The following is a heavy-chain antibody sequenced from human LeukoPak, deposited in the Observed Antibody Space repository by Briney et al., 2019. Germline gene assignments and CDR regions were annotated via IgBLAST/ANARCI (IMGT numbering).Heavy chain of an antibody. CDR1: GFTFNSYA. V-gene: IGHV3-30*04. CDR2: TSYDGTNK. D-gene: IGHD6-13*01. Sequence: GGSLRLSCAASGFTFNSYAMHWVRRAPGKGLERVAVTSYDGTNKDYADSVKGRFTISRDNSKNTLYLQINSLRAEDTAVYYCAKSYSSSWEPTYFDYWGQGTLVTVSS. J-gene: IGHJ4*02. CDR3: AKSYSSSWEPTYFDY.